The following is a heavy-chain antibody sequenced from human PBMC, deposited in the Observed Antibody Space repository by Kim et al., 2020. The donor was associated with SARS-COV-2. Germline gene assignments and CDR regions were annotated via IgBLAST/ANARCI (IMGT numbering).Heavy chain of an antibody. CDR2: IYYSGST. Sequence: SETLSLTCTVSGGSISSYYWSWIRQPPGKGLEWIGYIYYSGSTNYNPSLKSRVTISVDTSKNQFSLKLSSVTAADTAVYYCARASGSWYSPFDYWGQGA. V-gene: IGHV4-59*01. D-gene: IGHD6-13*01. CDR3: ARASGSWYSPFDY. J-gene: IGHJ4*02. CDR1: GGSISSYY.